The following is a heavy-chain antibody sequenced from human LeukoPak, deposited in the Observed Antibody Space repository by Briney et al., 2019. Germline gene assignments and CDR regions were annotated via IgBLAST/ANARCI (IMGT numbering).Heavy chain of an antibody. D-gene: IGHD1-26*01. CDR3: AKSDVVGPTLKAYYFDY. CDR2: ISGSGGST. V-gene: IGHV3-23*01. CDR1: GFTFSSYA. J-gene: IGHJ4*02. Sequence: GGSLRLSCAASGFTFSSYAMSWVRQAPGKGLEWVSAISGSGGSTYYADSVKGRFTISRDNSKNTLYLQMNSLRAEDTAVYYCAKSDVVGPTLKAYYFDYWGQGTLVTVSS.